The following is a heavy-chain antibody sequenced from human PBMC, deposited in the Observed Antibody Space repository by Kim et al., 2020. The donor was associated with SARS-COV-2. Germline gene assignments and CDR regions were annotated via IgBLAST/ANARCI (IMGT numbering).Heavy chain of an antibody. Sequence: ADSVKGRFPSSRDNSKSTLYLHMNSREAEDTAVYYCARDRLIAALDAFDIWGQGTMVPVSS. V-gene: IGHV3-66*01. CDR3: ARDRLIAALDAFDI. J-gene: IGHJ3*02. D-gene: IGHD6-6*01.